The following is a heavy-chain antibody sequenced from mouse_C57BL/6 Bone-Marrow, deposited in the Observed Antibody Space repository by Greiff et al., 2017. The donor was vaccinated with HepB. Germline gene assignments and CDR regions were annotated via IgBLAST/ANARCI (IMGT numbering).Heavy chain of an antibody. D-gene: IGHD3-3*01. CDR1: EYEFPSHD. CDR2: INSDGGST. V-gene: IGHV5-2*03. Sequence: EVMLVESGGGLVQPGESLKLSCESNEYEFPSHDMSWVRKTPEKRLELVAAINSDGGSTYYPDTMERRFTISRDNTKKTLYLQMSSLRSEDTALYYCARQGSTLYWYFDVWGTGTTVTVSS. J-gene: IGHJ1*03. CDR3: ARQGSTLYWYFDV.